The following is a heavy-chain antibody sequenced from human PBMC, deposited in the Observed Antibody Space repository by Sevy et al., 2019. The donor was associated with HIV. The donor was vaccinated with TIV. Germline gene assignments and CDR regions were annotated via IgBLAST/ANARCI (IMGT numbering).Heavy chain of an antibody. D-gene: IGHD3-9*01. CDR2: IYYSGST. CDR3: ARVYYDILTGYYGGVSGWFDP. V-gene: IGHV4-39*01. Sequence: SETLSLTYTVSGGSISSSSYCWGWIRQPPGKGLEWIGSIYYSGSTYYNPSLKSRVTISVDTSKNQFSLKLSSVTAADTAVYYCARVYYDILTGYYGGVSGWFDPWGQGTLVTVSS. CDR1: GGSISSSSYC. J-gene: IGHJ5*02.